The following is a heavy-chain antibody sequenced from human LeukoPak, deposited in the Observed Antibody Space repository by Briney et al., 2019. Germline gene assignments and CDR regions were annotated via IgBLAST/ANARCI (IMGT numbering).Heavy chain of an antibody. D-gene: IGHD5-18*01. CDR2: IIPILGIA. V-gene: IGHV1-69*04. CDR1: GGTFSSYA. J-gene: IGHJ6*02. CDR3: ARSRVRGYSYGQPGYYYYGMDV. Sequence: SVTVSCKASGGTFSSYAISWVRQAPGQGLEWMERIIPILGIANYAQKFQGRVTITADKSTSTAYMELSSLRSEDTAVYYCARSRVRGYSYGQPGYYYYGMDVWGQGTTVTVSS.